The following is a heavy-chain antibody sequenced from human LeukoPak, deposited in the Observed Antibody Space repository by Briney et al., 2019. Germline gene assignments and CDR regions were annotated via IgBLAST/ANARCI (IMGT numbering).Heavy chain of an antibody. CDR1: GFTFSSYA. CDR3: ARDGGAAPYNWFDP. J-gene: IGHJ5*02. CDR2: ISYDGSNK. D-gene: IGHD3-16*01. V-gene: IGHV3-30-3*01. Sequence: GRSLRLSCAASGFTFSSYAMHWVRQAPGKGLEWVAVISYDGSNKYYADSVKGRFTISRDNSKNTLYLQMNSLRAEDTAVYYCARDGGAAPYNWFDPWGQGTLVTVSA.